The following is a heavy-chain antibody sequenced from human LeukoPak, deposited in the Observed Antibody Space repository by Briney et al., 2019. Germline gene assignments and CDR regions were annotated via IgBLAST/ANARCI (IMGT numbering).Heavy chain of an antibody. CDR1: GGSISSGGYY. Sequence: SETLSLTCTVSGGSISSGGYYWSWIREHPGKGLEWIGYIYYSGSTYYNPSLKSRVTISVDTSKNQFSPKLSSVTAADTAVYYCARSWSVYGMDVWGQGTTVTVSS. CDR3: ARSWSVYGMDV. CDR2: IYYSGST. V-gene: IGHV4-31*03. J-gene: IGHJ6*02.